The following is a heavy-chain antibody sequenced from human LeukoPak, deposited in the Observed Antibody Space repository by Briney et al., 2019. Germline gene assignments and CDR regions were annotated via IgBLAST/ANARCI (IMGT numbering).Heavy chain of an antibody. D-gene: IGHD3-22*01. CDR2: IYYSGST. CDR3: ARLVTALTYYYDDSAPELYKVPLITNKNWYFDL. Sequence: PSETLSLTCTVSGGSISSGGYYWSWIRQHPGKGLEWIGFIYYSGSTYYNPSLKSRVTISVDTSKNQFSLKLSSVTAADTAVYYCARLVTALTYYYDDSAPELYKVPLITNKNWYFDLWGRGTLVTVSS. CDR1: GGSISSGGYY. J-gene: IGHJ2*01. V-gene: IGHV4-39*01.